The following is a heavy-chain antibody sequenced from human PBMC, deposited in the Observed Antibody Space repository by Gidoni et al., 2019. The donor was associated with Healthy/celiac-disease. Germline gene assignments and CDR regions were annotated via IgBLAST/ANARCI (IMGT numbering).Heavy chain of an antibody. CDR2: ISSSSSYI. CDR3: ARDEDTDPITMIVVVEMAFDI. D-gene: IGHD3-22*01. V-gene: IGHV3-21*01. Sequence: EVQLVESGGGLVKPGGSLRLSCAASGFTFSSYSMNWVRQAPGKGLEWVSSISSSSSYIYYADSVKGRFTISRDNAKNSLYLQMNSLRAEDTAVYYCARDEDTDPITMIVVVEMAFDIWGQGTMVTVSS. CDR1: GFTFSSYS. J-gene: IGHJ3*02.